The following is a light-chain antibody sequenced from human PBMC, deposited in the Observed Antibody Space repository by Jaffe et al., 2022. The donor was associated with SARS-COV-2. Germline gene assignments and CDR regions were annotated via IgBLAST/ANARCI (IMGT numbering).Light chain of an antibody. CDR3: AAWDDSLSGQEV. CDR2: NNN. J-gene: IGLJ2*01. V-gene: IGLV1-44*01. CDR1: SSTIGRNT. Sequence: QSVLSQPPSASGTPGQRVTISCSGSSSTIGRNTVNWYQQFPGTAPKVLIYNNNQRPSGVPDRFSGSKSGTSASLAISGLQSEDEATYYCAAWDDSLSGQEVFGGGTKLTVL.